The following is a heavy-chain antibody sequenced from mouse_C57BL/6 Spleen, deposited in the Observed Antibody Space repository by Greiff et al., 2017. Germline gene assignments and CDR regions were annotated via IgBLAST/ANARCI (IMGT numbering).Heavy chain of an antibody. CDR1: GYTFTSYW. J-gene: IGHJ2*01. V-gene: IGHV1-64*01. D-gene: IGHD3-2*02. CDR2: IHPNSGST. Sequence: QVQLQQPGAELVKPGASVKLSCKASGYTFTSYWMPWVKQRPGPGLEWIGMIHPNSGSTNYNEQFKSKATLTVDKSSRTAYMQLSSLTSEDSAVYYFARREGDLRLPYYFDYWGQGTTLTVSS. CDR3: ARREGDLRLPYYFDY.